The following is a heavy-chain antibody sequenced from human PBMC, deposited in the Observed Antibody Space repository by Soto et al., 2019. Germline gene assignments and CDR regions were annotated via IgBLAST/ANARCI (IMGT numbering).Heavy chain of an antibody. D-gene: IGHD5-12*01. CDR2: IYHSGTA. CDR3: ARDRAIISAPTKEYVFEI. CDR1: GGSMNYYY. J-gene: IGHJ6*01. V-gene: IGHV4-59*01. Sequence: PSDTLSLTCTVSGGSMNYYYWSWIRQPPGKGLEWIGYIYHSGTAEYNPSLKSRVTLSVDTSKSQFSLMMSSVTTADTAVYYCARDRAIISAPTKEYVFEIWGQGTTVTVSS.